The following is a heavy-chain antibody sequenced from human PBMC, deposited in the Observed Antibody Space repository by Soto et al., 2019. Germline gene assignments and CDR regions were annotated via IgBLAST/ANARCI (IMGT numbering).Heavy chain of an antibody. D-gene: IGHD3-10*01. CDR2: IIPIFGTA. CDR3: ARVFYYGSGNPNWFDP. Sequence: ASVKVSYKASGGTFSSYAISWVRQAPGQGLEWMGGIIPIFGTANYAQKFQGRVTITADESTRTAYMELSSLRSEDTAVYYCARVFYYGSGNPNWFDPWGQGTLVTVSS. CDR1: GGTFSSYA. J-gene: IGHJ5*02. V-gene: IGHV1-69*13.